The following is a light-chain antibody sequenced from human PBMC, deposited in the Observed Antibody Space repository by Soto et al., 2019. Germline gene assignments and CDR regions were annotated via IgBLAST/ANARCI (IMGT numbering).Light chain of an antibody. V-gene: IGLV2-11*01. CDR1: NSDIGNYNY. CDR3: CSYPGSHTWV. CDR2: DVT. Sequence: QSALTQPRSVSGSPGQSVTISCTGTNSDIGNYNYVSWYQQHPGKAPKVMIYDVTKRPSGVPDRFSGYTSGNTASLTISGLQAEDEADYYCCSYPGSHTWVFGGGTKLTVL. J-gene: IGLJ3*02.